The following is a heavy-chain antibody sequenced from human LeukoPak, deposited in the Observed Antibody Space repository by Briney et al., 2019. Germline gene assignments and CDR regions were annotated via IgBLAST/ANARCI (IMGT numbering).Heavy chain of an antibody. CDR2: IYSGGST. Sequence: GGSLRLSCAASGFTVSSNYMTWVRQAPGKGLEWVSVIYSGGSTYYADSVKGRFTISRDNSKNTLYLQMNSLRAEDTAVYYCARGLVVINSDAFDIWGQGTMV. CDR3: ARGLVVINSDAFDI. CDR1: GFTVSSNY. V-gene: IGHV3-53*01. D-gene: IGHD3-22*01. J-gene: IGHJ3*02.